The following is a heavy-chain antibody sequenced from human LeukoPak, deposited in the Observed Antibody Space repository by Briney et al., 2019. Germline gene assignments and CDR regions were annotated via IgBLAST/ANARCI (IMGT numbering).Heavy chain of an antibody. Sequence: SETLSLTCTVSGGSISSSSYYWGWISQPPGKGLEWIGSIYYSGSTYYNPSLKSRVTISVDTSKNQFSLKLSSVTAADTAVYYCARGGSTAMVMPETNWFDPWGQGTLVTASS. CDR2: IYYSGST. D-gene: IGHD5-18*01. CDR1: GGSISSSSYY. J-gene: IGHJ5*02. V-gene: IGHV4-39*07. CDR3: ARGGSTAMVMPETNWFDP.